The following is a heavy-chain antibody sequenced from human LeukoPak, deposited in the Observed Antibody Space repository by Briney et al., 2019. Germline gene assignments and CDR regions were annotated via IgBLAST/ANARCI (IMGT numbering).Heavy chain of an antibody. CDR2: MNPNSGNT. Sequence: ASVKVSCKASGYTFTNYDINWVRQASGQGLEWMGWMNPNSGNTDYAQKFRGRVTFTRDTSTRTAYMELTSLRSEDTAVYYCARSGFGIGVDFDCWGQGTLVTASS. J-gene: IGHJ4*02. CDR3: ARSGFGIGVDFDC. D-gene: IGHD2-15*01. V-gene: IGHV1-8*03. CDR1: GYTFTNYD.